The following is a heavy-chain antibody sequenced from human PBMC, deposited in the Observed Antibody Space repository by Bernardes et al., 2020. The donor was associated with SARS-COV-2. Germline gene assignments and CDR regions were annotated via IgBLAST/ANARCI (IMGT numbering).Heavy chain of an antibody. Sequence: ASVKVSCKASGYTFSDYYIHWLRQAPGQGFEWMGWISPKSGATNYAQKFQGRVNMTRDTAISTEYMQLSRLTSDDTAVYYFARTFYYDRGGNSVFDQWGQGTLVSVSS. J-gene: IGHJ4*02. CDR3: ARTFYYDRGGNSVFDQ. CDR2: ISPKSGAT. D-gene: IGHD3-22*01. V-gene: IGHV1-2*02. CDR1: GYTFSDYY.